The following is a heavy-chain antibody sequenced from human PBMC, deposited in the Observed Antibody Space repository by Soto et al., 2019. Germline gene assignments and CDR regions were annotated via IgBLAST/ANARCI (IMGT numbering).Heavy chain of an antibody. D-gene: IGHD3-3*02. V-gene: IGHV5-51*01. J-gene: IGHJ4*02. CDR1: GYKFIDYW. Sequence: PGESLKISCKGSGYKFIDYWIGWVRQVPGKGLEWMGIIYPGDFDIKYGPSFQGQVTISADKSITTVYLQWSSLKASDTGIYYCARAFAGEYYHRRSWYSAYRGQGTLVTVSS. CDR2: IYPGDFDI. CDR3: ARAFAGEYYHRRSWYSAY.